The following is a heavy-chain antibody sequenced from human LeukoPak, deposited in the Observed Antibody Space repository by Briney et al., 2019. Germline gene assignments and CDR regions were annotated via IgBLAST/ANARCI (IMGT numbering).Heavy chain of an antibody. CDR3: AKTIVRGVPYYFDY. V-gene: IGHV3-23*01. J-gene: IGHJ4*02. D-gene: IGHD3-10*01. CDR1: GFTFSSYA. CDR2: ISGSGDNT. Sequence: GGSLRLSCAASGFTFSSYAMSWVRQAPRKGLEWVSGISGSGDNTYYADSVKGRFTVSRDNSKNTLYLQMNSLRAEDTAVYYCAKTIVRGVPYYFDYWGQGTLVTVSS.